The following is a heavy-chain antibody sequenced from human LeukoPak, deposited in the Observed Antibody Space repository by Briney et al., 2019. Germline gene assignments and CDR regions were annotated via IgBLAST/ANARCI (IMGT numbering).Heavy chain of an antibody. CDR1: GFTVSSNY. J-gene: IGHJ4*02. D-gene: IGHD3-10*01. Sequence: GGSLRLSCAASGFTVSSNYMSWVRQAPGKGLEWVSYISSSGSTIYYADSVKGRFTISRDNAKNSLYLQMNSLRAEDTAVYYCASGVTLTHDYYFDYWGQGTLVTVSS. V-gene: IGHV3-11*01. CDR2: ISSSGSTI. CDR3: ASGVTLTHDYYFDY.